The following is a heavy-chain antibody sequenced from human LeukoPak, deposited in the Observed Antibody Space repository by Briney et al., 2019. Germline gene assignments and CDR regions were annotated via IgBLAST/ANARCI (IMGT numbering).Heavy chain of an antibody. Sequence: GGSLRLSCAASGFTFSSYGMHWVRQAPGKGLEWVAVIWYDGSNKYYADSVKGRFTISRDNSKKTLYLQMNSLRAEDTAVYYCAKWSHRSSWTRGAYFDYWGQGTLVTVSS. V-gene: IGHV3-33*06. D-gene: IGHD6-13*01. CDR1: GFTFSSYG. J-gene: IGHJ4*02. CDR2: IWYDGSNK. CDR3: AKWSHRSSWTRGAYFDY.